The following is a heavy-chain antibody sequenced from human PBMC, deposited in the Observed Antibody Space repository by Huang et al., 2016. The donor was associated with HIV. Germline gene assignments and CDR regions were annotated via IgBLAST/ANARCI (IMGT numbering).Heavy chain of an antibody. CDR2: INQSGRT. J-gene: IGHJ4*02. CDR3: ARGRGSSWSLFDT. V-gene: IGHV4-34*02. Sequence: QVQLEQWGARLLKPSETLSLTCAVYGESLSDFFWSWIRQPPGKGLEWIGDINQSGRTNYNPSRKSRVTLAVDTSKRQFSLKLKSVTAADTSMYYCARGRGSSWSLFDTWGQGSLVTVFS. CDR1: GESLSDFF. D-gene: IGHD6-13*01.